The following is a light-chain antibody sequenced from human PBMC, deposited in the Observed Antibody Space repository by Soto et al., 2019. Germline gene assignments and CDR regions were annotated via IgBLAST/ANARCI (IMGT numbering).Light chain of an antibody. V-gene: IGLV2-14*01. CDR2: EVS. J-gene: IGLJ3*02. CDR1: SSDVGGYDY. Sequence: QSVLTQPASVSGSPGQSITISCTGTSSDVGGYDYVSWYQQHPGKAPKVIIYEVSDRPSGVSNRFSGSKSGKTASLTISGLQDEDEADYYCSSYTSSSTWVFGGGTKLTVL. CDR3: SSYTSSSTWV.